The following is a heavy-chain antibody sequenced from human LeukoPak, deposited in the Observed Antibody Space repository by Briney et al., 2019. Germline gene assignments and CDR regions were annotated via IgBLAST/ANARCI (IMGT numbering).Heavy chain of an antibody. CDR2: IYHSGST. V-gene: IGHV4-38-2*02. CDR1: GYSTSSGYY. D-gene: IGHD1-26*01. CDR3: ARDWVGVTDFHY. J-gene: IGHJ4*02. Sequence: PSETLSLTCTVSGYSTSSGYYWGWIRQPPGKGLEWIGSIYHSGSTYYNPSLKSRVTISVDTSKNQFSLKLYSVTAADTAVYYCARDWVGVTDFHYWGQGTLVTVSS.